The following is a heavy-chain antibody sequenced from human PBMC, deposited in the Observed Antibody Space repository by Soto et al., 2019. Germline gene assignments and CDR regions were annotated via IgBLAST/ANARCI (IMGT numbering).Heavy chain of an antibody. CDR3: VRDDRWAFDI. D-gene: IGHD3-22*01. CDR1: GFSFRSYA. CDR2: ISVGSGSI. V-gene: IGHV3-48*01. Sequence: EEQLVESGGGLVQPGGSLRVSCAASGFSFRSYAMNWVRQAPGKGLEWVSYISVGSGSIFYADSVKGRFTISRDDAKNSLYLQMNTLRGDDTAVYYCVRDDRWAFDIWGQGTMVTVSS. J-gene: IGHJ3*02.